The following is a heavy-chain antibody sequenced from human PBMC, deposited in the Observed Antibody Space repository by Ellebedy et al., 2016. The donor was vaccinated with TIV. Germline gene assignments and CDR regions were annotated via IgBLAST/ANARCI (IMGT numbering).Heavy chain of an antibody. CDR1: GYTFTTYG. V-gene: IGHV1-18*04. Sequence: AASVKVSCKASGYTFTTYGISWVRQAAGQGLEWMAWNSTYSDYRTYAQKFQGRVSMTTDTSTSTAYMELTSLRSDDTAVYYCARDRGKYPDSFDIWGQGTMVIVTS. CDR3: ARDRGKYPDSFDI. J-gene: IGHJ3*02. CDR2: NSTYSDYR. D-gene: IGHD1-14*01.